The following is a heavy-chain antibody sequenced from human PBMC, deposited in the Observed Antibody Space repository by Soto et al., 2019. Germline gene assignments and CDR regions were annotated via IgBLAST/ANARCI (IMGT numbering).Heavy chain of an antibody. CDR1: GFTFSSYG. CDR3: AKSVSGWFRFDY. D-gene: IGHD6-19*01. Sequence: QVQLVESGGGVVQPRRSLRLSCAASGFTFSSYGMHWVRQAPGKGLEWVAVISYDGSNKYYADSVKGRFTISRDNSKNTLYLQMNSLRAEDTAVYYCAKSVSGWFRFDYWGQGTLVTVSS. J-gene: IGHJ4*02. CDR2: ISYDGSNK. V-gene: IGHV3-30*18.